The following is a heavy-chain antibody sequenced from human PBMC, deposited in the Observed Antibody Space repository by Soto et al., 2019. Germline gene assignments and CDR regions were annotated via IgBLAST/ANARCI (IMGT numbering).Heavy chain of an antibody. CDR2: ISWNSGSI. J-gene: IGHJ3*02. Sequence: GGSLRLSCAASGFTFDDYAMHWVRQAPGKGLEWVSGISWNSGSIGYADSVKGRFTISRDNAKNPLYLRMNSLRAEDTALYYCAKDPATSSSDAFDIWGQGTMVTVSS. CDR1: GFTFDDYA. D-gene: IGHD6-13*01. V-gene: IGHV3-9*01. CDR3: AKDPATSSSDAFDI.